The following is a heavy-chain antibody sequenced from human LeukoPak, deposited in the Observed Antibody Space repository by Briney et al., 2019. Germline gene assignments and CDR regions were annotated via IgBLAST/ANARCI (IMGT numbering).Heavy chain of an antibody. CDR1: GFTFSSYA. Sequence: GGSLRLSCAASGFTFSSYAMSWVRQAPGKGLVWVSRINSDGSSTSYADSVKGRFTISRDNAKNTLYLQMNSLRAEDTAVYYCARVNQISGFSSPFDYWGQGTLVTVSS. V-gene: IGHV3-74*01. CDR3: ARVNQISGFSSPFDY. CDR2: INSDGSST. D-gene: IGHD1-14*01. J-gene: IGHJ4*02.